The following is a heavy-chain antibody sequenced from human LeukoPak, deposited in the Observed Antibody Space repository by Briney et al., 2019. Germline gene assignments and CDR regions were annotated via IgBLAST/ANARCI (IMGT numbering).Heavy chain of an antibody. CDR3: AKEERFFDWLTIDY. Sequence: PGGSLRLSCAASGFTFSNYAMSWVRQAPGKGLEWVSAITASGGNTNYTHSVKGRFTISRDNSKNTLYLQMNNLRAEDTAVYYCAKEERFFDWLTIDYWGQGTLVTVSS. CDR1: GFTFSNYA. D-gene: IGHD3-9*01. J-gene: IGHJ4*02. CDR2: ITASGGNT. V-gene: IGHV3-23*01.